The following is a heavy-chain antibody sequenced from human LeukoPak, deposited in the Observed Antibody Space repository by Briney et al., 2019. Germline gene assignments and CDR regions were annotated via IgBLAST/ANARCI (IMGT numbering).Heavy chain of an antibody. D-gene: IGHD4-11*01. CDR1: GYTFTGYY. V-gene: IGHV1-2*02. J-gene: IGHJ4*02. CDR3: ARVTVTTIYYFDY. CDR2: INPNSGGT. Sequence: GASVKVSCKASGYTFTGYYMHWVRQAPGQGLEWMGWINPNSGGTNYAQKFQGRVTMTRDTSISTAYMELSRLRSDDTAVYYCARVTVTTIYYFDYWGQGTLVTVSS.